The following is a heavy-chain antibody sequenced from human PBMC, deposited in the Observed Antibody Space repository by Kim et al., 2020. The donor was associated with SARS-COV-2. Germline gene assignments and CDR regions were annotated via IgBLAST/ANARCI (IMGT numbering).Heavy chain of an antibody. CDR3: ARGVAVAPHYYYHYGMDV. V-gene: IGHV3-7*03. Sequence: GGSLRLYCAASEFTFDTYWMSWVRQAPGKGLEWVANIKQDAYATYYVDSVKGRFTISRDNAKNLLYLQINSLRAEDTAVYYCARGVAVAPHYYYHYGMDVWGQGTTVTVS. CDR1: EFTFDTYW. D-gene: IGHD6-19*01. CDR2: IKQDAYAT. J-gene: IGHJ6*02.